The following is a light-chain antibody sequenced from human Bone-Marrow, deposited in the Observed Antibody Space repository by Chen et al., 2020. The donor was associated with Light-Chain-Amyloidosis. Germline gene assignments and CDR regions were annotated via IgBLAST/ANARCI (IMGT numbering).Light chain of an antibody. J-gene: IGKJ4*01. CDR2: GSS. V-gene: IGKV3-20*01. CDR1: QTISGNF. CDR3: QQYGSSPLT. Sequence: EIVLTQSPGTLSLSPGEGANLSCRASQTISGNFLTWYQQRFGQSPRLLIYGSSRRATGLPDRCTGNGAGVGYRRSSSRLEPEGLAMEEWQQYGSSPLTFGGGTKEDIK.